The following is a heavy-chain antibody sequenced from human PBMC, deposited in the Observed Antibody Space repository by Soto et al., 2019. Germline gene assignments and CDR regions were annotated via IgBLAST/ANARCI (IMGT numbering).Heavy chain of an antibody. V-gene: IGHV1-69*06. J-gene: IGHJ3*02. CDR1: GGTFSSYA. CDR3: AEGNTYYHDSSGYADAFEI. CDR2: IIPIFGTA. Sequence: SVKVSCKASGGTFSSYAISWVRQAPGQGLEWMGGIIPIFGTANYAQKFQGRVTITADKSTSTAYMELSSLRSEGTAVYYCAEGNTYYHDSSGYADAFEIWGQETMVTVPS. D-gene: IGHD3-22*01.